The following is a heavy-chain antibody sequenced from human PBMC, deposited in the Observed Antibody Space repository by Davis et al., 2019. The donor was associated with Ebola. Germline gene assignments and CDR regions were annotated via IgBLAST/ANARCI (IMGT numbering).Heavy chain of an antibody. V-gene: IGHV3-30*04. J-gene: IGHJ4*02. CDR2: ISYDGSAK. Sequence: GESLKISCAASGFIFNNHAMHWVRQAPGKGLEWVALISYDGSAKHYAESVKGRFTISRDNSKNTLYLQMNSLRAEDTAVYYCARAQYYYGSGSYYPSHFDYWGQGTLVIVSS. CDR3: ARAQYYYGSGSYYPSHFDY. D-gene: IGHD3-10*01. CDR1: GFIFNNHA.